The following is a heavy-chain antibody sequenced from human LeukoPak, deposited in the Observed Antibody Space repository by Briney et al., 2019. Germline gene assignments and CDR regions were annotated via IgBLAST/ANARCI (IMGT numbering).Heavy chain of an antibody. V-gene: IGHV3-64*02. CDR3: ARGGGGFGYHYYYMDV. J-gene: IGHJ6*03. Sequence: GGSLRLSCAASGFTFSSFAMHWVRQAPGKGLEYVSAISSNGGSTYYADSVKGRFTISRDNSKNTLYLQVNRLRAQDMAVYYFARGGGGFGYHYYYMDVWGKGTSVTVSS. CDR1: GFTFSSFA. CDR2: ISSNGGST. D-gene: IGHD3-16*01.